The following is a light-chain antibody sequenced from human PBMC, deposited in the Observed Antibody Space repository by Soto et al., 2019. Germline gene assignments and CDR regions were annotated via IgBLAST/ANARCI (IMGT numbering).Light chain of an antibody. J-gene: IGKJ1*01. CDR1: QSALYSSNNKNY. CDR3: QQYYSTPWT. Sequence: DIVMTQSPDSLGVSLGERATISCKSSQSALYSSNNKNYLAWYQQKPGQPPKLVIYWASIRETGVPDRFSGSGSGTDFTLDISSLQAEDVAVYYCQQYYSTPWTFGQGTKVDIK. CDR2: WAS. V-gene: IGKV4-1*01.